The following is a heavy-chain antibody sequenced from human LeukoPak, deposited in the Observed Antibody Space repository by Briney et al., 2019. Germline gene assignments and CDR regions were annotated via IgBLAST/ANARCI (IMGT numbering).Heavy chain of an antibody. Sequence: SETLSLTCTVSGGSISSSSYYWGWIRQPPGKGLEWIGSIYYSGSTYYNPSLKSRVTISVDTSKNQFSLKLSSVTAADTAVYYCARWGLVVAATAALWGQGTLVTVSS. V-gene: IGHV4-39*01. J-gene: IGHJ4*02. CDR3: ARWGLVVAATAAL. CDR2: IYYSGST. CDR1: GGSISSSSYY. D-gene: IGHD2-15*01.